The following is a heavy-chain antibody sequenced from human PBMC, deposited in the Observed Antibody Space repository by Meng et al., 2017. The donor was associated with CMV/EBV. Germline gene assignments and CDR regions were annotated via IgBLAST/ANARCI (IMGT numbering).Heavy chain of an antibody. J-gene: IGHJ6*02. CDR1: GFTFSSYS. V-gene: IGHV3-21*01. Sequence: GGSLRLSCAASGFTFSSYSMNWVRQAPGQGLEWVSSISSSSSYIDYADSVKGRFTISRDNAKNSLYLQMNSLRAEDTAVYYCARDLLNPAVIRGFWSGHTSTNYYYYGMDVWGQGTTVTVSS. D-gene: IGHD3-3*01. CDR2: ISSSSSYI. CDR3: ARDLLNPAVIRGFWSGHTSTNYYYYGMDV.